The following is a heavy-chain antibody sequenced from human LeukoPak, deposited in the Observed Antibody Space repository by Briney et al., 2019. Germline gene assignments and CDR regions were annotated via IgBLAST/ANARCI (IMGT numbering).Heavy chain of an antibody. J-gene: IGHJ4*02. V-gene: IGHV3-64D*06. CDR3: WGEFRADY. Sequence: PGGSLRLSCSASGISFNNYGFHWVRPAPGKGLEYVSAITNVGGITFYADSVKGRFTISRDNSKNMLYLQMSSLRTEDTAVYYCWGEFRADYWGQGTLVTVSS. CDR2: ITNVGGIT. CDR1: GISFNNYG. D-gene: IGHD7-27*01.